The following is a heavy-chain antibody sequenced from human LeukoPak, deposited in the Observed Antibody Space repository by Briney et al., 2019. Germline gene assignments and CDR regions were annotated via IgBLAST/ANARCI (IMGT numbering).Heavy chain of an antibody. CDR1: SGSLSISTYY. J-gene: IGHJ6*02. CDR3: AAAPILRGEGGEHNKYGMDV. D-gene: IGHD2-2*02. Sequence: SESLSLTCTLSSGSLSISTYYWGWIRQPPGKGLEGFGSISYSRNIYYSPSIKSPSSISVDTFKNHSSLIVTSLTAADTAVYYCAAAPILRGEGGEHNKYGMDVWGQGTTVIVSS. V-gene: IGHV4-39*02. CDR2: ISYSRNI.